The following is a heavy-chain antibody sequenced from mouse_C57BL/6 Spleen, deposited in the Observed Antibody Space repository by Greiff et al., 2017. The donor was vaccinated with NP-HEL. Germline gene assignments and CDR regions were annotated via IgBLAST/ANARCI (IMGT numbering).Heavy chain of an antibody. V-gene: IGHV1-55*01. D-gene: IGHD2-4*01. CDR3: ARGIYYDYDRFAY. CDR1: GYTFTSYW. J-gene: IGHJ3*01. Sequence: QVQLQQPGAELVKPGASVKMSCKASGYTFTSYWITWVKQRPGQGLEWIGDIYPGSGSPNYNEKFKSKATLTVDTSSSTAYMQLSSLTSEDSAVYYCARGIYYDYDRFAYWGQGTLVTVSA. CDR2: IYPGSGSP.